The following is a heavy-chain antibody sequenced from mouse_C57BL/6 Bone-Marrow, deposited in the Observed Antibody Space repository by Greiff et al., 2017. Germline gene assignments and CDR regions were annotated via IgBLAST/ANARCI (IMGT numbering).Heavy chain of an antibody. CDR2: IDPEDGET. CDR3: AYYYGSRTRYFDV. V-gene: IGHV14-2*01. J-gene: IGHJ1*03. Sequence: DVKLQESGAELVKPGASVKLSCTASGFNIKDYYMHWVKQRTEQGLEWIGRIDPEDGETKYAPKFQGKATITADTSSNTAYLQLSSLTSEDTAVYYCAYYYGSRTRYFDVWGTGTTVTVSS. CDR1: GFNIKDYY. D-gene: IGHD1-1*01.